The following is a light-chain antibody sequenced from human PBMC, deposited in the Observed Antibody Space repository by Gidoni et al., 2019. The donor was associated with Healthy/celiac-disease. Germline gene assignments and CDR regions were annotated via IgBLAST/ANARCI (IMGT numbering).Light chain of an antibody. CDR1: SGSIASNY. CDR2: EDN. V-gene: IGLV6-57*02. Sequence: NFMLTQPHSVSESPVKTVTISCTGSSGSIASNYVQWYQQRPGSAPTTVIYEDNQRPSGVPDRFSGSIDSSSNSASLTISGLKTEDEADYYCQSYDSSNQGVFGGGTKLTVL. J-gene: IGLJ2*01. CDR3: QSYDSSNQGV.